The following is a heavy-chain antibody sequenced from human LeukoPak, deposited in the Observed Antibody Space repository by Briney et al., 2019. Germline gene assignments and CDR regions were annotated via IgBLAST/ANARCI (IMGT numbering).Heavy chain of an antibody. CDR1: GFTFSGFW. J-gene: IGHJ3*02. CDR2: ISSSSSYI. Sequence: GGSLRLSCAASGFTFSGFWMHWVRQAPGKGLEWVSSISSSSSYIYYADSVKGRFTISRDNAKNSLYLQMNSLRAEDTAVYYCASSIVGATGGDAFDIWGQGTMVTVSS. V-gene: IGHV3-21*01. D-gene: IGHD1-26*01. CDR3: ASSIVGATGGDAFDI.